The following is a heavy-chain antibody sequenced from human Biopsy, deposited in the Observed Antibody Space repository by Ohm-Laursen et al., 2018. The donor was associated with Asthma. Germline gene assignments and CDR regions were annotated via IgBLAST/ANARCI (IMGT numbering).Heavy chain of an antibody. CDR2: IKHDGSEK. D-gene: IGHD3-3*01. CDR3: ARTFHFWSPYHAEHYQL. V-gene: IGHV3-7*01. CDR1: GFTFSSYG. Sequence: SLRLSCAASGFTFSSYGMHWVRQVPGQGLESVANIKHDGSEKNHVDSLKGRFTISRDNAKNLLFLQMNSLRAEDTAVYYCARTFHFWSPYHAEHYQLWGQGTLVTVSS. J-gene: IGHJ1*01.